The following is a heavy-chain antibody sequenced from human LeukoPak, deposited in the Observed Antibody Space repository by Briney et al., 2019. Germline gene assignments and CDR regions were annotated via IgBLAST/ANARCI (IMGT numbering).Heavy chain of an antibody. J-gene: IGHJ4*02. CDR3: ASTSSPATLSTVDY. Sequence: GGSLRLSCAASRFTFSSYAMHWVRQAPGKGLEWVAVISYDGSNKYYADSVKGRFTISRDNSKNTLYLQMNSLRAEDTAVYYCASTSSPATLSTVDYWGQGTLVTVSS. CDR1: RFTFSSYA. V-gene: IGHV3-30*04. CDR2: ISYDGSNK.